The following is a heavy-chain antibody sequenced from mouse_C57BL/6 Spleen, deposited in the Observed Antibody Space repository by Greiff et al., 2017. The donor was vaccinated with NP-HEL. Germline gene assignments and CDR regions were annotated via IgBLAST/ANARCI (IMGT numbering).Heavy chain of an antibody. J-gene: IGHJ4*01. CDR3: SRRSNYWYYYDMDY. CDR2: IHPNSGST. CDR1: GYTFTSYW. Sequence: QVQLQQSGAELVKPGASVKLSCKASGYTFTSYWMHWVKQRPGQGLEWIGMIHPNSGSTNYNEKFKGKATLTVDTSSSTAYMQLSSLTSEDSAIFYCSRRSNYWYYYDMDYWGQGTTVTV. D-gene: IGHD2-5*01. V-gene: IGHV1-64*01.